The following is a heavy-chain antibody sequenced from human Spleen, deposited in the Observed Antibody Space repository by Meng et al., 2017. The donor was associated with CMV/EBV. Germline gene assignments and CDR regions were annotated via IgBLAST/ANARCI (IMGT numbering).Heavy chain of an antibody. CDR1: GVSVNSGSYY. Sequence: SETLSLTCTVSGVSVNSGSYYWSWIRQPPGKGLEWIGYVYYSGSTNYNPSLKSRVTISVDTSKNQFSLKLRSVTAADTAVYFCARELSGQDYYYAMDVWGQGTTVTVSS. V-gene: IGHV4-61*01. CDR2: VYYSGST. J-gene: IGHJ6*02. CDR3: ARELSGQDYYYAMDV.